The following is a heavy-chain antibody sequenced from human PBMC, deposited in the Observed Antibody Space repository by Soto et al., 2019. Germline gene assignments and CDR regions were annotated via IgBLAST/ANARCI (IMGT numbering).Heavy chain of an antibody. CDR3: AKAYSGPFGI. V-gene: IGHV3-30*18. D-gene: IGHD1-26*01. J-gene: IGHJ3*02. CDR2: ISYDGSKK. Sequence: SLRLSCAASGFTFSSYDIHWVRQAPGKGLEWVAVISYDGSKKYYADSVKGQFTISRDNSKNTLYLQMNSLRAEDTAVYYCAKAYSGPFGIWGQGTMVTVSS. CDR1: GFTFSSYD.